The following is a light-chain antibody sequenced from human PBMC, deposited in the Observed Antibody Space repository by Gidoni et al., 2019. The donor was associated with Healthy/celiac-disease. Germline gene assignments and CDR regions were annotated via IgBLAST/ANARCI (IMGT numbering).Light chain of an antibody. CDR1: QSVLYSSNNKNY. CDR3: QQYYSTPWT. CDR2: WAS. J-gene: IGKJ1*01. Sequence: IVMTPSPDSLAGSLGERATIHCKASQSVLYSSNNKNYLAWYQQKPGQPPKLLIFWASTRESGVPDRFSGSGSGTDFTLTISSLQAEDVAVYYCQQYYSTPWTFGQGTKVEIK. V-gene: IGKV4-1*01.